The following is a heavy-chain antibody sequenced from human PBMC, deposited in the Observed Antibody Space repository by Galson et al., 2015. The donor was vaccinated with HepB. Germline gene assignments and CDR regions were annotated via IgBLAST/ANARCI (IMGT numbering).Heavy chain of an antibody. CDR1: GFKFSIYG. CDR2: IWYDGSNK. D-gene: IGHD4-23*01. J-gene: IGHJ4*02. CDR3: ARGPMGKTRAPLDY. V-gene: IGHV3-33*08. Sequence: SLRLSCAASGFKFSIYGMEWVRQAPGKGLEWVAGIWYDGSNKKYADSVKGRFTISRDNSQNTLYLQMNSLRVEGTAVYYCARGPMGKTRAPLDYWGQGTLVTVSS.